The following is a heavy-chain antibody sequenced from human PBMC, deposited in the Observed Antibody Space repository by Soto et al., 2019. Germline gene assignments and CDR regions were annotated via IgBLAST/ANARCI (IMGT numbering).Heavy chain of an antibody. Sequence: PGGSLRLSCVAYGVTFSTYDMSWVRQAPGKGLEWVSSITGGSRSTYYSESVRGRFIISRDNSKNTLFLQMSSLRAEDTAVYYCARDTRKSISHSDYWGQGTRVTVSS. J-gene: IGHJ4*02. CDR2: ITGGSRST. CDR1: GVTFSTYD. D-gene: IGHD6-6*01. CDR3: ARDTRKSISHSDY. V-gene: IGHV3-23*01.